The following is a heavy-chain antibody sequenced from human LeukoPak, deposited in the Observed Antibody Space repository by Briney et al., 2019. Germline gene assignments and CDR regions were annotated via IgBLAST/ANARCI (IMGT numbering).Heavy chain of an antibody. CDR3: ARGGYAYYYYYYMDV. V-gene: IGHV4-59*01. J-gene: IGHJ6*03. D-gene: IGHD1-1*01. Sequence: SETLSLTCTVSGGSISSYYWGWIRQPPGKGLEWIGYIYYSGSTNYNPSHKSRVTISVDTSKNQFSLKLSSVTAADTAVYYCARGGYAYYYYYYMDVWGKGTTVTVSS. CDR1: GGSISSYY. CDR2: IYYSGST.